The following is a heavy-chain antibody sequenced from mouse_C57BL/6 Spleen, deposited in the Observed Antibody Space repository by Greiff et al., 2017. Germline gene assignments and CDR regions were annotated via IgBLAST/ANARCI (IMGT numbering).Heavy chain of an antibody. CDR1: GFTFSDYG. CDR3: ARTYGYYYAMDY. J-gene: IGHJ4*01. V-gene: IGHV5-17*01. CDR2: ISSGSSTI. D-gene: IGHD1-1*01. Sequence: DVMLVESGGGLVKPGGSLKLSCAASGFTFSDYGMHWVRQAPEKGLEWVAYISSGSSTIYYADTVKGRFTISRDNAKNTLFLQMTSLRSEDTAMYYCARTYGYYYAMDYWGQGTSVTVSS.